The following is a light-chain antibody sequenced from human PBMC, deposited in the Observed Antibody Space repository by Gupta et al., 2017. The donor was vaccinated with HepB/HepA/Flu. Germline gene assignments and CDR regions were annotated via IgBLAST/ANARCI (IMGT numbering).Light chain of an antibody. CDR1: SSNIGSNT. CDR3: AVWDNSPDGLL. CDR2: NNN. J-gene: IGLJ1*01. Sequence: QSVLTQPPSASATPGQRVTMSCSGSSSNIGSNTVNWYQHLPGTAPKVIIYNNNERPSGVPDRFSGSKSGTSASLAISWLQSEDEADYYCAVWDNSPDGLLFGTGTKVTVL. V-gene: IGLV1-44*01.